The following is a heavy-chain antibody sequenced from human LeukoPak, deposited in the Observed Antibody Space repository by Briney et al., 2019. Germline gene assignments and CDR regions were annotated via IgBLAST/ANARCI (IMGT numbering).Heavy chain of an antibody. CDR2: IIPILGIA. CDR1: GGTFSSYT. V-gene: IGHV1-69*02. J-gene: IGHJ4*02. D-gene: IGHD6-19*01. CDR3: ARASAVAGTGASGY. Sequence: SVKVSCKASGGTFSSYTISWVRQAPGQGLEWMGRIIPILGIANYAQKLQGRVTITADKSTSTAYMELSSLRSEDTAVYYCARASAVAGTGASGYWGQGTLATVSS.